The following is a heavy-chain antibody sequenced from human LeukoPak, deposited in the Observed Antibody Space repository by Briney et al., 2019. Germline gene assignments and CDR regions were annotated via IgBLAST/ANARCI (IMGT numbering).Heavy chain of an antibody. Sequence: SETLSLTCTVSGGSISSSSYYWGWIRQPPGKGLEWIGSIYYSGSTYYNPSLNSRVTISVDTSKDQFSLKLRSVTAADTAVYYCARRDMTALTAYAFDIWGQGTMVTVSS. J-gene: IGHJ3*02. V-gene: IGHV4-39*01. CDR3: ARRDMTALTAYAFDI. D-gene: IGHD4-11*01. CDR2: IYYSGST. CDR1: GGSISSSSYY.